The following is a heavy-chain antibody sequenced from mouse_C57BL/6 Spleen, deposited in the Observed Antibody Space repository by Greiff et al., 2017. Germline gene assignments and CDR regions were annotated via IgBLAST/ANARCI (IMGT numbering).Heavy chain of an antibody. CDR3: EYYSCSSLFYY. CDR1: GYTFTSYW. CDR2: LNPNSGST. Sequence: QVQLQQPGAELVKPGASVKLSCKASGYTFTSYWMHWVQQRPGQGLEWIGMLNPNSGSTNYNEKFKSKTTVTVDKSSSTAYMQLSSLTSEDSEVYYCEYYSCSSLFYYWGQGTTLTVSS. V-gene: IGHV1-64*01. D-gene: IGHD1-1*01. J-gene: IGHJ2*01.